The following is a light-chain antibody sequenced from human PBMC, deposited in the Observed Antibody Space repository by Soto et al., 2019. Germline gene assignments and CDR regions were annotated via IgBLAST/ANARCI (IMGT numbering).Light chain of an antibody. CDR2: EDD. CDR3: SSYAGRSTFVV. Sequence: QSVLTQPASASASPGEPITISCTGTSSDVGSYRLVSWYQQHPGKAPKLIIYEDDERPSGVSNRFSGSKSGNTASLTISGLQAEDEADYYCSSYAGRSTFVVFGGGTKLTVL. V-gene: IGLV2-23*01. CDR1: SSDVGSYRL. J-gene: IGLJ2*01.